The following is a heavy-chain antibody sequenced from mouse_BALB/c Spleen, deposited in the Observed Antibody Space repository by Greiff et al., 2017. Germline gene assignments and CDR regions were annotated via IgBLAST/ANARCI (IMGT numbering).Heavy chain of an antibody. CDR2: ISSGGGST. D-gene: IGHD2-12*01. V-gene: IGHV5-12-1*01. J-gene: IGHJ4*01. CDR3: ARRVLPYAMDY. CDR1: GFAFSSYD. Sequence: EVQRVESGGGLVKPGGSLKLSCAASGFAFSSYDMSWVRQTPEKRLEWVAYISSGGGSTYYPDTVKGRFTISRDNAKNTLYLQMSSLKSEDTAMYYCARRVLPYAMDYWGQGTSVTVSS.